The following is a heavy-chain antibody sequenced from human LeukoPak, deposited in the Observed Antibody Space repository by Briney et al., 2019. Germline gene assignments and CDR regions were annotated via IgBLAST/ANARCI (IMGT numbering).Heavy chain of an antibody. J-gene: IGHJ5*02. CDR2: INPSGGST. CDR1: GYTFTSYY. CDR3: ARDRHYDFWSGTPENWFDP. V-gene: IGHV1-46*01. Sequence: ASVKVSCKASGYTFTSYYMHWVRQAPGQGLEWMGIINPSGGSTSYAQKFQGRVTMTRDMSTSTVYMELSSLRSEDTAVYYCARDRHYDFWSGTPENWFDPWGQGTLVTVSS. D-gene: IGHD3-3*01.